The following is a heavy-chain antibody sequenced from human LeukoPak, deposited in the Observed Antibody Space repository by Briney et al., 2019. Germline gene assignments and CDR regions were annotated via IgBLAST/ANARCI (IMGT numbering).Heavy chain of an antibody. CDR2: IKQDGSEK. CDR1: GFTFSNYW. D-gene: IGHD6-19*01. V-gene: IGHV3-7*01. J-gene: IGHJ4*02. Sequence: GGSLRLSCAASGFTFSNYWMSWVRQAPGKGLEWVANIKQDGSEKYYVDSVKGRFTISRVNSMNTLFLQVNSLGPEDTALYYCAKVYSGGRSLDQWGQGILVTVSS. CDR3: AKVYSGGRSLDQ.